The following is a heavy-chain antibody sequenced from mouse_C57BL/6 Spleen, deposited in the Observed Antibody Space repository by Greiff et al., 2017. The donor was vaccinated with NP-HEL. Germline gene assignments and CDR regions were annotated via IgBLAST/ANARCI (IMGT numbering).Heavy chain of an antibody. D-gene: IGHD2-2*01. J-gene: IGHJ2*01. CDR2: IHPKSGST. Sequence: QVQLQQPGAELVKPGASVKLSCKASGYTFTSYWMHWVKQRPGQGLEWIGMIHPKSGSTNYNEKFKSKATLTVDKSSSTAYMQLSSLTSEDSAVYYCARDYGYDEGDYWGQGTTLTVSS. CDR3: ARDYGYDEGDY. CDR1: GYTFTSYW. V-gene: IGHV1-64*01.